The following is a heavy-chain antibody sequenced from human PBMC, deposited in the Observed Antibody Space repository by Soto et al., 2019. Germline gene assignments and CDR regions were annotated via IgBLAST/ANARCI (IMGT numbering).Heavy chain of an antibody. CDR3: ARDTLRYCSGGSCYAAAFDI. Sequence: QVQLVQSGAEVKKPGSSVKVSCKASGGTFSSYAISWVRQAPGQGLEWMGGIIPNFGTANYAQKFQGRVTITADESTSTAYMELSSLRSEDTAVYYCARDTLRYCSGGSCYAAAFDIWDQGTMVTVSS. V-gene: IGHV1-69*01. J-gene: IGHJ3*02. CDR2: IIPNFGTA. CDR1: GGTFSSYA. D-gene: IGHD2-15*01.